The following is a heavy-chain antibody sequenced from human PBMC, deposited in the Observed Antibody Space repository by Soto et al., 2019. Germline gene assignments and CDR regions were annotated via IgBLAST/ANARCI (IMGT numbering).Heavy chain of an antibody. CDR2: IYYSGST. CDR3: ASRPAVAGSPFDY. Sequence: SETLSLTGTVSGGSISSYYWSWIRQPPGKGLEWIGYIYYSGSTNYNPSLKSRVTISVDTSKNQFSLKLSSVTAADTAVYYCASRPAVAGSPFDYWGQGTLVTVSS. D-gene: IGHD6-19*01. V-gene: IGHV4-59*01. J-gene: IGHJ4*02. CDR1: GGSISSYY.